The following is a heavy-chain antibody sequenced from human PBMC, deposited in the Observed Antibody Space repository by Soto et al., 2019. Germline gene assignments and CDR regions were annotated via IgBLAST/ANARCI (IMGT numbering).Heavy chain of an antibody. Sequence: EVQLLESGGGLVQPGGSLRLSCAASGFTFSSYAMSWVRQAPGKGLEWVSAISGSGGSTYYADSVKGRFTISRDNSKNTLYLQMHSLRAEDTAVYYCAKVPSKNYDFWSGYYPFDYWGQGTLVTVSS. D-gene: IGHD3-3*01. J-gene: IGHJ4*02. V-gene: IGHV3-23*01. CDR2: ISGSGGST. CDR1: GFTFSSYA. CDR3: AKVPSKNYDFWSGYYPFDY.